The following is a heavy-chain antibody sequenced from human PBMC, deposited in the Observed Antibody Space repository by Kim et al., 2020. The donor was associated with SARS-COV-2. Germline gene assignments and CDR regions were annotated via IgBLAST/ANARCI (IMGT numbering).Heavy chain of an antibody. J-gene: IGHJ4*02. CDR2: ISGSGGST. D-gene: IGHD5-12*01. Sequence: GGSLRLSCAASGFTFSSYAMSWVRQAPGKGLEWVSAISGSGGSTYYADSVKGRFTISRDNSKNTLYLQMNSLRAEDTAVYYCAKEGYSGYDLAIWFDYWGQGTLVTVSS. V-gene: IGHV3-23*01. CDR1: GFTFSSYA. CDR3: AKEGYSGYDLAIWFDY.